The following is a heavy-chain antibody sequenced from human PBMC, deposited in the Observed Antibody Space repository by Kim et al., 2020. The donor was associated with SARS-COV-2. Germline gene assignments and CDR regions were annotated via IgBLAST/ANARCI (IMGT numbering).Heavy chain of an antibody. J-gene: IGHJ4*02. CDR3: ARPGKVATNEN. Sequence: IYYADSVKGRFTIARDNAKNSLYLQMNSLRAEYTAVYYCARPGKVATNENWGQGTLVTVSS. V-gene: IGHV3-11*04. D-gene: IGHD5-12*01. CDR2: I.